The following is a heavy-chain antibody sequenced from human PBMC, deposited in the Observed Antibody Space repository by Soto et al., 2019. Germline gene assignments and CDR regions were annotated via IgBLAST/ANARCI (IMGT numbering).Heavy chain of an antibody. CDR3: ARGDYYYVSGSYSGY. V-gene: IGHV1-46*01. J-gene: IGHJ4*02. CDR2: INPSGGGT. Sequence: GASVKVSCKASGYTFTNYYIHWVRQAPGQGLEWMGIINPSGGGTSYAQKLQGRVTMITDTSTSTAYMELRSLRSDDTAVYYCARGDYYYVSGSYSGYWGQGTLVTVSS. D-gene: IGHD3-10*01. CDR1: GYTFTNYY.